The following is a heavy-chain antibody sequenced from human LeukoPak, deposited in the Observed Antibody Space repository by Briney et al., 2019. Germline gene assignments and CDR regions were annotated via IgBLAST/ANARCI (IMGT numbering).Heavy chain of an antibody. J-gene: IGHJ4*02. CDR1: GYSFTSYW. Sequence: GEPLKISCKGSGYSFTSYWIGWVRQMPEKGLEWMGIIYPGDSETRYSPSFQGHVTISADKSISAAYLQWSSLQASDTAMYYCARCRGGGSCYSPDYWGQGTLVTVSS. CDR3: ARCRGGGSCYSPDY. V-gene: IGHV5-51*01. CDR2: IYPGDSET. D-gene: IGHD2-15*01.